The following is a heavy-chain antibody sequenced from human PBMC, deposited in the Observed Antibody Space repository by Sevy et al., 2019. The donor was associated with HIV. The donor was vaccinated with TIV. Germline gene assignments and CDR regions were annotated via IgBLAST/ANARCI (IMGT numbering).Heavy chain of an antibody. V-gene: IGHV3-23*01. Sequence: GGSLRLSCTASEFTFSSHAVAWVRQAPGKGLEWVSAISGSGENTHYADSVKGRFTISRDNFKNTLYLQMNSPRAEDTALYYCARDGRGISAFDIWGQGTMVTVSS. D-gene: IGHD3-3*02. J-gene: IGHJ3*02. CDR3: ARDGRGISAFDI. CDR2: ISGSGENT. CDR1: EFTFSSHA.